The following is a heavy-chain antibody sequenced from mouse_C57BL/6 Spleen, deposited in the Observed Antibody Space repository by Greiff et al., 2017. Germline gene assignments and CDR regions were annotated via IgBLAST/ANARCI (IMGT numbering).Heavy chain of an antibody. J-gene: IGHJ2*01. Sequence: QVQLQQPGAELVRPGSSVKLSCKASGYTFTSYWMHWVKQRPIQGLEWIGNVDPSDSETHYNQKFKDKATLTVDKSSSTAYMQLSSLTSEDSAVYYCARGNYGGGNYFDYWGQGTTLTVSS. CDR3: ARGNYGGGNYFDY. CDR1: GYTFTSYW. D-gene: IGHD1-1*01. CDR2: VDPSDSET. V-gene: IGHV1-52*01.